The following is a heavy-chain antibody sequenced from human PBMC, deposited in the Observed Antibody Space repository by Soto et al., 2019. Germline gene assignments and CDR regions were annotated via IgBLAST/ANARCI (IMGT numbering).Heavy chain of an antibody. Sequence: ASVKVSCKASENTFTGYYMHWVRQAPGQGLEWMGWINPTNGGTNYAEKFHGRVTMTSDTSKSTVYMEVSSLRFDDTAVYFCARDVSGTLCHGMHVWGQGTTVTVSS. J-gene: IGHJ6*02. D-gene: IGHD3-10*01. V-gene: IGHV1-2*02. CDR3: ARDVSGTLCHGMHV. CDR2: INPTNGGT. CDR1: ENTFTGYY.